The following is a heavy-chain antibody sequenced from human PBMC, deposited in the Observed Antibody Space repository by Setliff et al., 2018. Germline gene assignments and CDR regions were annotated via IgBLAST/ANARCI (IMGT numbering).Heavy chain of an antibody. J-gene: IGHJ6*03. CDR3: AREQWLDPPGYYYMDV. D-gene: IGHD6-19*01. Sequence: SETLSLTCTVSGGSISSYYWSWIRQPAGKGLERIGHIYIGGSANYNPSLKSRVTMSIDTSKNQFSLKLNSVTAADMAVYYCAREQWLDPPGYYYMDVWAKGTTVTAP. V-gene: IGHV4-4*07. CDR2: IYIGGSA. CDR1: GGSISSYY.